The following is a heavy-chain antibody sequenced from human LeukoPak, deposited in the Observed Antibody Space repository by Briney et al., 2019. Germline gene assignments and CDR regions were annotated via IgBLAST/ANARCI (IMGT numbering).Heavy chain of an antibody. Sequence: GRSLRLSCVASGFALSMYTLHWVRQAPGKGLEWVAFIRYDGSNKYYADSVKGRFTISRDNSKNTLYLQMNSLRAEDTAVYYCAKDRSSYYYGSGSYSYFDYWGQGTLVTVSS. D-gene: IGHD3-10*01. J-gene: IGHJ4*02. CDR1: GFALSMYT. CDR3: AKDRSSYYYGSGSYSYFDY. CDR2: IRYDGSNK. V-gene: IGHV3-30*02.